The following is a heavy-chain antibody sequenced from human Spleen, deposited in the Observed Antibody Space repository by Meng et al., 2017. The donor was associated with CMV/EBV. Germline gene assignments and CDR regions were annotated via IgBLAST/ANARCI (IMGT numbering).Heavy chain of an antibody. Sequence: GESLKISCAASGFTFSSYAMNWVRQAPGKGLEWVSFITGGGGNTHYADSVKGRFTTSRDNSKDTLYLQMNSLRGEDTAVYFCAKCGRSYGNDAFDIWGQGTMVIVSS. D-gene: IGHD5-18*01. CDR1: GFTFSSYA. CDR3: AKCGRSYGNDAFDI. CDR2: ITGGGGNT. V-gene: IGHV3-23*01. J-gene: IGHJ3*02.